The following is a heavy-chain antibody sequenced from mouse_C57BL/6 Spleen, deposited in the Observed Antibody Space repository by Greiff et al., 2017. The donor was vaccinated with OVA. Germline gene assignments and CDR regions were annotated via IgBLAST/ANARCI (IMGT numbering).Heavy chain of an antibody. D-gene: IGHD3-2*01. CDR1: GYTFTDYY. J-gene: IGHJ2*01. V-gene: IGHV1-26*01. CDR2: INPKHGGT. Sequence: VQLQHSGPELVKPGASVKISCKASGYTFTDYYMNWVKQSHGTSLEWIGDINPKHGGTRYNQKFKGTATLTLDKSSSTAYMELRSLTSEDSAVYYCASTAPYYFDYWGQGTTLTVSS. CDR3: ASTAPYYFDY.